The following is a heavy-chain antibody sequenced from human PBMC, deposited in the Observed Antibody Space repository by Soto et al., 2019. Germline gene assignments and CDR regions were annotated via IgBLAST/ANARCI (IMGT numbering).Heavy chain of an antibody. D-gene: IGHD3-3*01. Sequence: GGSLRLSCAASGFTLRSYALTWVRQSPGKGLEWVAAINTYDHGPYYIDSVRSRFTISRDNSNNMVYLQMNDLGADDSAVYYCARGGVYGGGHYYTGMDVWGQGTTVTVSS. CDR1: GFTLRSYA. V-gene: IGHV3-23*01. CDR3: ARGGVYGGGHYYTGMDV. J-gene: IGHJ6*02. CDR2: INTYDHGP.